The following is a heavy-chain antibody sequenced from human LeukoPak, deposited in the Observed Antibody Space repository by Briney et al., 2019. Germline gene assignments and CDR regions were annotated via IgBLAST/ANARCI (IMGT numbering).Heavy chain of an antibody. J-gene: IGHJ6*03. D-gene: IGHD6-6*01. Sequence: GGSLRLSCAASGFSFSSYTIHWVRQAPGKGLEWLAVISYDGSNKYYADSVKGRFTISRDNSKNMLYLQMNSLRVEDTAVYYCVRDPYSSSSVFFYYYMNVWGKGTTVTVSS. CDR2: ISYDGSNK. V-gene: IGHV3-30-3*01. CDR3: VRDPYSSSSVFFYYYMNV. CDR1: GFSFSSYT.